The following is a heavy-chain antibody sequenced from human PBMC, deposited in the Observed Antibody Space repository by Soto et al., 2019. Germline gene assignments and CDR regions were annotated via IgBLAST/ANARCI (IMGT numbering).Heavy chain of an antibody. CDR1: GGSFSGYY. Sequence: SETLSLTCAVYGGSFSGYYWSWIRQPPGKGLEWTGEINHSGSTNYNPSLKSRVTISVDTSKNQFSLKLSSVTAADTAVYYCAFNFDYWGQGTLVTVSS. V-gene: IGHV4-34*01. CDR3: AFNFDY. J-gene: IGHJ4*02. CDR2: INHSGST.